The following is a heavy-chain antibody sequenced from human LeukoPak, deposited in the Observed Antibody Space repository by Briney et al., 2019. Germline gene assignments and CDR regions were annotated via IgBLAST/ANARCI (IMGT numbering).Heavy chain of an antibody. D-gene: IGHD5-18*01. CDR3: ARRTGPRGYGYVVSP. J-gene: IGHJ5*02. Sequence: PSETLSLTWTVSGYSISSGYYWGWIRQPPGKGLEWIGSIYHSGSTNYNPSLKSRVTISVDTSKNQFSLKLSSVTAADTAVYYCARRTGPRGYGYVVSPWGQGTLVTVSS. CDR1: GYSISSGYY. CDR2: IYHSGST. V-gene: IGHV4-38-2*02.